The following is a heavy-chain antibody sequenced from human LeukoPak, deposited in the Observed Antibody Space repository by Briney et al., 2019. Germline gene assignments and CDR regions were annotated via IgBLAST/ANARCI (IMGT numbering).Heavy chain of an antibody. CDR1: GFTFDDYA. Sequence: PGGSLRLSCAASGFTFDDYAMHWVRQAPGKGLEWVSGISWNSGSIGYADSVKGRFTISRDNAENSLYLQMNSLRAEDTALYYCAKDKGGTGDYYFDYWGQGTLVTVSS. J-gene: IGHJ4*02. D-gene: IGHD4-17*01. CDR2: ISWNSGSI. V-gene: IGHV3-9*01. CDR3: AKDKGGTGDYYFDY.